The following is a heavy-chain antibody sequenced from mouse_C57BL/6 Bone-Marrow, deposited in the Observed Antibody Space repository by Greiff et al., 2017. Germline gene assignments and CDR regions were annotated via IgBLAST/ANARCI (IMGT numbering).Heavy chain of an antibody. CDR3: ARGTTVVAYYFDY. D-gene: IGHD1-1*01. Sequence: VQLQQSGAELARPGASVKLSCKASGYTFTSYGISWVKQRTGQGLEWIGEIYPRSGNTYSNETFKGKATLTADKSSSTAYMELRSLTSEYSAVYVCARGTTVVAYYFDYWGQGTTLTVSS. CDR2: IYPRSGNT. J-gene: IGHJ2*01. CDR1: GYTFTSYG. V-gene: IGHV1-81*01.